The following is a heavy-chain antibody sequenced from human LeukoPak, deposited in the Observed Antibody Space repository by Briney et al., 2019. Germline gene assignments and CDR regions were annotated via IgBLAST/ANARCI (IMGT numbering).Heavy chain of an antibody. V-gene: IGHV1-2*02. CDR1: GYTFTDYY. Sequence: GGSVKVSCKTSGYTFTDYYIHWVRQAPGQGLEWMGWINPDSGYTNYAQKFQGRVTMTRDTSINTAYMELSRLTSDDTAVYYCATDPRTTVFGTFRYYYMDVWGEGTTVAVSS. CDR3: ATDPRTTVFGTFRYYYMDV. CDR2: INPDSGYT. J-gene: IGHJ6*03. D-gene: IGHD3-3*01.